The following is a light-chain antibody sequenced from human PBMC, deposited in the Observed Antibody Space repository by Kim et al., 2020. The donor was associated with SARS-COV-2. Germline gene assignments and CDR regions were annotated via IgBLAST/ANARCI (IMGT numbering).Light chain of an antibody. Sequence: ASVGDRVTFTCQASQDITNYLNWYQLKPGKAPNLLIYDASDLKTGVPSRFSGTGSGINFTFTISSLQPDDIATYYCQQYRYLPITFGQGTRLEIK. V-gene: IGKV1-33*01. CDR3: QQYRYLPIT. CDR1: QDITNY. CDR2: DAS. J-gene: IGKJ5*01.